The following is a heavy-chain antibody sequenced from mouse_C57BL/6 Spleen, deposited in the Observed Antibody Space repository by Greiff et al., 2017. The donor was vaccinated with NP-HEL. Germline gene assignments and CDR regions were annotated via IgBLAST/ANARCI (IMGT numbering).Heavy chain of an antibody. CDR1: GFTFSSYA. CDR3: ARAPELAPFDY. V-gene: IGHV5-4*03. Sequence: EVMLVESGGGLVKPGGSLKLSCAASGFTFSSYAMSWVRQTPEKRLEWVATISDGGSYTYYPDNVKGRFTISRDNAKNNLYLQMSHLKSEDTSMYYCARAPELAPFDYWGQGTPPSVSS. CDR2: ISDGGSYT. J-gene: IGHJ2*01. D-gene: IGHD1-3*01.